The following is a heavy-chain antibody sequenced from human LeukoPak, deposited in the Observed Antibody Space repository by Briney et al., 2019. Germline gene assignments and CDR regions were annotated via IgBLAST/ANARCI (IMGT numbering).Heavy chain of an antibody. CDR2: IYYSGST. CDR3: ARLTRMTTVTTTSDFDY. V-gene: IGHV4-39*01. CDR1: GGSISSSSYY. Sequence: PSETLSLTCTVSGGSISSSSYYWGWIRQPPGKGLEWIGSIYYSGSTYYNPSLKSRVTISVDTSKNQFSLKLSSVTAADTAVYYCARLTRMTTVTTTSDFDYWGQGTLVTVSS. J-gene: IGHJ4*02. D-gene: IGHD4-11*01.